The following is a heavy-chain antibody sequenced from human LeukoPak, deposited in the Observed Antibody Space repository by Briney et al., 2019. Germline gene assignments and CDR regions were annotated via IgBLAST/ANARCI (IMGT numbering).Heavy chain of an antibody. CDR1: GYTFTSYA. J-gene: IGHJ6*02. D-gene: IGHD2-15*01. Sequence: ASVKVSCTASGYTFTSYAMNWVRQAPGQGLEWMGWINTNTGNPTYAQGFTGRFVFSLDTSVSTAYLQISRLKAEDTAVYYCARVRDCSGGSCSYYYYGMDVWGQGTTVTVSS. CDR3: ARVRDCSGGSCSYYYYGMDV. V-gene: IGHV7-4-1*02. CDR2: INTNTGNP.